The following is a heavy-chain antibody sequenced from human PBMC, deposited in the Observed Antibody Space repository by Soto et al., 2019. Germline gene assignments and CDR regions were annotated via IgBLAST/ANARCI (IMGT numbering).Heavy chain of an antibody. CDR1: GFVFKDSS. CDR3: TRLISAAQDY. J-gene: IGHJ4*02. D-gene: IGHD3-10*01. V-gene: IGHV3-73*01. Sequence: VLLVESGGGLVQPGGSLKLSCAASGFVFKDSSIHWVRQASGKGLEWVGRIRDRAYSYATAYAASVKGRFTISRDDSSNTAYLQMNSLKTEATAIYYCTRLISAAQDYWGQGTLVTVSS. CDR2: IRDRAYSYAT.